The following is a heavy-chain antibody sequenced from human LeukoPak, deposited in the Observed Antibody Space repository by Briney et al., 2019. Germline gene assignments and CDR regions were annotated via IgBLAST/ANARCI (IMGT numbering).Heavy chain of an antibody. V-gene: IGHV3-23*01. CDR1: GFTFTIFG. CDR2: FTRNDEST. J-gene: IGHJ4*02. D-gene: IGHD2-2*01. CDR3: AKVKVVGYSTFDY. Sequence: GGSLRLSCAASGFTFTIFGLNWVRQAPGKGLEWVSGFTRNDESTYYADSVKGRFTISRDNSKNTLYLQMNSLRAEDTAVYYCAKVKVVGYSTFDYWGQGTLVTVSS.